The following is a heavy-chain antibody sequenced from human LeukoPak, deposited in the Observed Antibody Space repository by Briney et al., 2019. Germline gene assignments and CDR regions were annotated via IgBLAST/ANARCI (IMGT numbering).Heavy chain of an antibody. J-gene: IGHJ4*02. CDR3: ARCLLSGYHDY. D-gene: IGHD3-22*01. V-gene: IGHV4-34*01. CDR2: INHSGST. Sequence: SETLSLTCGVYSGSFSGYYWSWIRQPPGKGLEWIGEINHSGSTNYSPSLKSRVTVSLDTSKNQFSLRLSSVTAADTAVYYCARCLLSGYHDYWGQGTLVTVSS. CDR1: SGSFSGYY.